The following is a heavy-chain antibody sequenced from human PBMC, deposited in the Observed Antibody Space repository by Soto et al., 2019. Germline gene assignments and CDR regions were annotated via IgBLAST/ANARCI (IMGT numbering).Heavy chain of an antibody. J-gene: IGHJ6*02. D-gene: IGHD6-13*01. V-gene: IGHV3-48*02. CDR3: ARSIDRGYSSSWALGNYYYYYGMDV. CDR2: ISSSSSTI. CDR1: GFTFSSYS. Sequence: PGGSLRLSCAASGFTFSSYSMNWVRQAPGKGLEWVSYISSSSSTIYYADSVKGRFTISRDNAKNSLYLQMNSLRDEDTAVYYCARSIDRGYSSSWALGNYYYYYGMDVWGQGTTVTVSS.